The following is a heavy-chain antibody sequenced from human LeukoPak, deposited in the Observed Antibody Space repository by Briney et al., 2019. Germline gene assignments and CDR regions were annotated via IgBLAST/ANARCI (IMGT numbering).Heavy chain of an antibody. V-gene: IGHV1-8*01. CDR2: MNPNSGIT. CDR1: GYTFTSYD. CDR3: TRGESVAGTARPSGY. Sequence: ASVKVSCKASGYTFTSYDINWVRQATGQGLEWMGWMNPNSGITGYSQKFQGRVTMTRNTSISTAYMELSSLTSEDTAVYYCTRGESVAGTARPSGYWGQGTLVTVSS. J-gene: IGHJ4*02. D-gene: IGHD6-19*01.